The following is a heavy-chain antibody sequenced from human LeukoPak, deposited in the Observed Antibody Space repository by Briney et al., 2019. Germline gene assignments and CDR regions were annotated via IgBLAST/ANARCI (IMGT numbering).Heavy chain of an antibody. CDR3: ACRPSAISYYGVFDF. CDR2: ISGSGGST. D-gene: IGHD3-22*01. CDR1: GFTFSSYA. V-gene: IGHV3-23*01. Sequence: GGSLRLSCAASGFTFSSYAMSWVRQAPGKGLEWVSAISGSGGSTYYADSVEGRLTISRDNARNSLYLQMNSLRAEDTAVYYCACRPSAISYYGVFDFWGQGTLVTVSS. J-gene: IGHJ4*02.